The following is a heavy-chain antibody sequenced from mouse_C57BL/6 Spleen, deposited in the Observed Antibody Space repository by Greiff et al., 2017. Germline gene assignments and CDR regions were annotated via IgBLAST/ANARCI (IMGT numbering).Heavy chain of an antibody. CDR2: IYPGNSDT. CDR1: GYTFTSYW. D-gene: IGHD3-2*02. V-gene: IGHV1-5*01. CDR3: TSGAQATPDY. J-gene: IGHJ2*01. Sequence: EVQLQQSGTVLARPGASVKMSCKTSGYTFTSYWMHWVKQRPGQGLEWIGAIYPGNSDTSYNQKFKGKAKLAAVTSASTAYMELSSLTNEDSAVYYCTSGAQATPDYGGQGTTLTVSS.